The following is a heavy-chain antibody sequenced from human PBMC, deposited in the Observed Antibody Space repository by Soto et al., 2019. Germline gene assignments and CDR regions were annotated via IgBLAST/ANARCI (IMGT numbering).Heavy chain of an antibody. CDR3: AHSGGLVLAAMPINYNWFDP. Sequence: QITLKESGPTLVKPTQTLTLTCTFSGFSLSTSGVGVGWIRQLPGKALEWLALIYWDDDKRYSPSLKSRLTITKDTSKNQVVLTMTNMDPVDTATYYCAHSGGLVLAAMPINYNWFDPWGQGTLVTVSS. CDR2: IYWDDDK. D-gene: IGHD2-2*01. J-gene: IGHJ5*02. CDR1: GFSLSTSGVG. V-gene: IGHV2-5*02.